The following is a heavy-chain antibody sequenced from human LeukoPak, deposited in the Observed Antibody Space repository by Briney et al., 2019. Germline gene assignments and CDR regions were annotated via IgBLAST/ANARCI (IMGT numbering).Heavy chain of an antibody. V-gene: IGHV1-18*01. CDR3: ATGPRFGELFLSWFDP. Sequence: GASVEVSCKASGYTFTSYGISWVRQAPGQGLEWMGWISAYNGNTNYAQKLQGRVTMTTDTSTSTAYMELRSLRSDDTAVYYCATGPRFGELFLSWFDPWGQGTLVTVSS. CDR2: ISAYNGNT. J-gene: IGHJ5*02. CDR1: GYTFTSYG. D-gene: IGHD3-10*01.